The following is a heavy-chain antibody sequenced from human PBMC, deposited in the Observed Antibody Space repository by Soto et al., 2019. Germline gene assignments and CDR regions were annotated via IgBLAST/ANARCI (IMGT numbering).Heavy chain of an antibody. Sequence: PSETLSLTCTVSGGSISSYYWSWIRQPSGKGLEWIGYIYYSGSTNYNPSLKSRVTISVDTSKNQFSLKLSSVTAADTAVYYCARGGHYGMDVWGQGTTVTVSS. V-gene: IGHV4-59*01. CDR1: GGSISSYY. CDR2: IYYSGST. CDR3: ARGGHYGMDV. J-gene: IGHJ6*02.